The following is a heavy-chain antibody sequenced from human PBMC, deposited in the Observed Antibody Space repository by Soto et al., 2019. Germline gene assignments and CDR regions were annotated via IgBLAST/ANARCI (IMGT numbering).Heavy chain of an antibody. CDR3: ARTARSHYDILTGYYSPLACDI. V-gene: IGHV4-59*01. CDR1: GGSISSYY. J-gene: IGHJ3*02. Sequence: QVQLQESGPGLVKPSETLSLTCTVSGGSISSYYWSWIRQPPGKGLEWIGYIYYSGSTNYNPSLKSRVTISVDTSKNQFSLKLSSVTAADTAVYYCARTARSHYDILTGYYSPLACDIWGQGTMVTVSS. D-gene: IGHD3-9*01. CDR2: IYYSGST.